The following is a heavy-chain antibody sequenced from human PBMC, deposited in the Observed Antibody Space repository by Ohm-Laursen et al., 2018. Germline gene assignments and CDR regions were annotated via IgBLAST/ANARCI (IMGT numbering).Heavy chain of an antibody. CDR2: ITVNGDNT. Sequence: SLRLSCTASGFIFSSYAMSWVRQAPGKGPEWVSAITVNGDNTFYADSVRGRFTISRDNSRNTLYLQMNSLTAEDTAAYYCEGKGPQQLYWGQGTLVTDSS. CDR3: EGKGPQQLY. CDR1: GFIFSSYA. V-gene: IGHV3-23*01. J-gene: IGHJ4*02. D-gene: IGHD6-13*01.